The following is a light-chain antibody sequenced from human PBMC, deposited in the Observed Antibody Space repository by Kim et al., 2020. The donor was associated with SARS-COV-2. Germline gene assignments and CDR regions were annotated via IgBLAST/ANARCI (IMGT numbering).Light chain of an antibody. J-gene: IGKJ4*01. CDR2: DAS. CDR1: QGVSRS. V-gene: IGKV3-11*01. Sequence: SLSPGERATLSCRASQGVSRSFAWYQQKPGQAPRLLIYDASKRATGIPARFSGSGSGTDFTLTISSLEPEDFAVYYCQQRSNWPLTFGGGTKVDI. CDR3: QQRSNWPLT.